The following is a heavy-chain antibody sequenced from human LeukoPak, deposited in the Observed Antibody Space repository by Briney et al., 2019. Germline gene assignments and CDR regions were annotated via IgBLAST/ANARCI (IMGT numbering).Heavy chain of an antibody. CDR2: ISGSSGNT. D-gene: IGHD1-14*01. V-gene: IGHV3-23*01. CDR1: GFTFSNYA. J-gene: IGHJ4*02. Sequence: PGGSLRLSCAASGFTFSNYAMNWVRQAPGKGLEWVSAISGSSGNTYYADSVKGRFTISRGNSKNTLYLQMNSLRAEDTALYYCAKPAKTDYADYWGQGTLVTVSS. CDR3: AKPAKTDYADY.